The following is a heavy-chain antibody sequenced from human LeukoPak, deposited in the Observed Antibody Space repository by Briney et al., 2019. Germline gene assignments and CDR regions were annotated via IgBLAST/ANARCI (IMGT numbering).Heavy chain of an antibody. Sequence: PSETLSLTCTVSGGSISSWCWSWIRQPAGKGLEWIGRICISGSTNYNPSLKSRVTMSADMSKNEISLKLTSVTAADTAVYYCARDVPVQSSDASDIWGQGTVVTVSS. CDR1: GGSISSWC. CDR3: ARDVPVQSSDASDI. V-gene: IGHV4-4*07. J-gene: IGHJ3*02. D-gene: IGHD6-19*01. CDR2: ICISGST.